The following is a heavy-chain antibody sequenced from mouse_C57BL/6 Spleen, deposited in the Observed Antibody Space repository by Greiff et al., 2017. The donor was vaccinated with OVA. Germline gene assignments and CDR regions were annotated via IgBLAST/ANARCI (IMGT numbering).Heavy chain of an antibody. CDR3: ARGALITTGVEYAMDY. D-gene: IGHD1-1*01. J-gene: IGHJ4*01. CDR2: INPNNGGT. Sequence: EVQLQQSGPELVKPGASVKISCKASGYTFTDYYMNWVKQSHGKSLEWIGDINPNNGGTSYNQKFKGKATLTVDKSSSTAYMELRSLTSEDSAVYYCARGALITTGVEYAMDYWGQGTSVTVSS. CDR1: GYTFTDYY. V-gene: IGHV1-26*01.